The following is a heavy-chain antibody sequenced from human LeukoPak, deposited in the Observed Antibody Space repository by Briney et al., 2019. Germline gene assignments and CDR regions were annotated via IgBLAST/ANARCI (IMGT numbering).Heavy chain of an antibody. CDR1: GFTVSSNY. J-gene: IGHJ4*02. V-gene: IGHV3-66*01. Sequence: GGSLRLSCAASGFTVSSNYMNWVRQAPGQGLEWVSVIYSGGSTYYADSVKGRFTISRDNSKNTLYLQMNSLRAEDTAVYYCARAAPPPYYDFWSGYSAWGQGTLVTVSS. D-gene: IGHD3-3*01. CDR2: IYSGGST. CDR3: ARAAPPPYYDFWSGYSA.